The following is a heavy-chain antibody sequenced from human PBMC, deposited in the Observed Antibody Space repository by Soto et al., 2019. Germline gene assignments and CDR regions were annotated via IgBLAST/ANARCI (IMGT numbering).Heavy chain of an antibody. J-gene: IGHJ4*02. V-gene: IGHV4-39*01. D-gene: IGHD3-9*01. CDR2: IYYSGST. Sequence: QLQLQESGPGLVKPSEALSLTCSVSGGSISSSSYYWGWIRQPPGKGLGWVGSIYYSGSTYYNPSLKSQVTISIDKSKNQFSLKLSSLTAADTAVYYCARLEGLATISYYFDFWGQGTLVTVSS. CDR3: ARLEGLATISYYFDF. CDR1: GGSISSSSYY.